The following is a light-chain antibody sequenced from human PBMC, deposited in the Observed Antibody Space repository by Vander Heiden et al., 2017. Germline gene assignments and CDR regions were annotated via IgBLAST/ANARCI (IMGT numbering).Light chain of an antibody. CDR2: AAS. J-gene: IGKJ1*01. CDR1: QSISSY. CDR3: QQSDSTPRT. V-gene: IGKV1-39*01. Sequence: DIQMTQSPSSLSASVGDRVTITCRASQSISSYLNWYQQKPGKAPKLLIYAASSLQSRVPSRFSGTGSGTHFTLTISRLQPEDFATYFCQQSDSTPRTFGQGTKVXIK.